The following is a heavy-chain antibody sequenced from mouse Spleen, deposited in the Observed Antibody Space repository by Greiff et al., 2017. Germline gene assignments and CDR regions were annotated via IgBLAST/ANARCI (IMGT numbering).Heavy chain of an antibody. CDR2: IRLKSDNYAT. CDR1: GFTFSNYW. J-gene: IGHJ1*03. Sequence: EVKLVESGGGLVQPGGSMKLSCVASGFTFSNYWMNWVRQSPEKGLEWVAQIRLKSDNYATHYAESVKGRFTISRDDSKSSVYLQMNNLRAEDTGIYYCTNFLYHYGSSYRYCDVGGTGTTVTVSS. V-gene: IGHV6-3*01. D-gene: IGHD1-1*01. CDR3: TNFLYHYGSSYRYCDV.